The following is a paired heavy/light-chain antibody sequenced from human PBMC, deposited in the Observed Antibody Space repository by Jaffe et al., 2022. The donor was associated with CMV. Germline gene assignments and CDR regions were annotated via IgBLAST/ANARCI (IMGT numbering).Heavy chain of an antibody. J-gene: IGHJ4*02. CDR3: AKDSSYYYDSSGYYLHYFDY. V-gene: IGHV3-23*04. CDR1: GFTFSSYA. D-gene: IGHD3-22*01. Sequence: EVQLVESGGGLVQPGGSLRLSCAASGFTFSSYAMSWVRQAPGKGLEWVSAISGSGGSTYYADSVKGRFTISRDNSKNTLYLQMNSLRAEDTAVYYCAKDSSYYYDSSGYYLHYFDYWGQGTLVTVSS. CDR2: ISGSGGST.
Light chain of an antibody. CDR1: SGSIASNY. Sequence: NFMLTQPHSVSESPGKTVTISCTRSSGSIASNYVQWYQQRPGSAPTTVIYEDNQRPSGVPDRFSGSIDSSSNSASLTISGLKTEDEADYYCQSYDSSNQRVFGGGTKLTVL. CDR3: QSYDSSNQRV. CDR2: EDN. V-gene: IGLV6-57*04. J-gene: IGLJ3*02.